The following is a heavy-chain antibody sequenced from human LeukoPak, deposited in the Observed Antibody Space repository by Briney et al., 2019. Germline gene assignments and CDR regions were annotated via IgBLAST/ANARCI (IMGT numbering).Heavy chain of an antibody. J-gene: IGHJ4*02. D-gene: IGHD6-13*01. CDR2: IWYDGSNK. CDR3: ARQYSSSWYDY. Sequence: GGSLRLSCAASGFTFSSYGMHWVRQAPGKGLEWVAVIWYDGSNKYYADSVKGRFTISRDNSKSTLYLQMNSLRAEDTAVYYCARQYSSSWYDYWGQGTLVTVSS. V-gene: IGHV3-33*01. CDR1: GFTFSSYG.